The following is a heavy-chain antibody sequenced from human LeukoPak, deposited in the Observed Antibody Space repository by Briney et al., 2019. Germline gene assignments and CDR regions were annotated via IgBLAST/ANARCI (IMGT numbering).Heavy chain of an antibody. CDR2: ISGSGGST. Sequence: GGSLRLSCAASGFTFSSYAMSWVRQAPGKGLEWVSAISGSGGSTYYADSVKGRFTISRDNAKNSLYLQVNNLRAEDTAVYYCARDVFDYWGQGTLVTVSS. V-gene: IGHV3-23*01. CDR3: ARDVFDY. J-gene: IGHJ4*02. CDR1: GFTFSSYA.